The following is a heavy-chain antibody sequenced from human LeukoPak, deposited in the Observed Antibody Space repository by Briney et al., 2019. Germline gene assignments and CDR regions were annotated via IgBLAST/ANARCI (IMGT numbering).Heavy chain of an antibody. J-gene: IGHJ4*02. V-gene: IGHV3-73*01. CDR2: IRSKANSYAT. Sequence: GGSLRLSCAASGFTFSGSAMHWVRQASGKGLEWVGRIRSKANSYATAYAASVKGRFTISRDDSKNTAYLQMNSLKTEDTAVYCCTRLVAAEDLDYWGQGTLVTVSS. CDR1: GFTFSGSA. D-gene: IGHD2-15*01. CDR3: TRLVAAEDLDY.